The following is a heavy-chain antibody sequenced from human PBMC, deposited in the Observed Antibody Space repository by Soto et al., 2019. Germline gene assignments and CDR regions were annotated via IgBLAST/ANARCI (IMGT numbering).Heavy chain of an antibody. J-gene: IGHJ6*02. Sequence: SGKGYCRASEDTVTIYDLHCVRESPGQRHEWMGWINAGNGNTKYSQNFQGRVTITRDASASTAYMELSSLRSQDTAVYYCATSTIDTSTWKQYFYGMDVWGQGSTVTVSS. CDR1: EDTVTIYD. CDR3: ATSTIDTSTWKQYFYGMDV. D-gene: IGHD6-13*01. V-gene: IGHV1-3*01. CDR2: INAGNGNT.